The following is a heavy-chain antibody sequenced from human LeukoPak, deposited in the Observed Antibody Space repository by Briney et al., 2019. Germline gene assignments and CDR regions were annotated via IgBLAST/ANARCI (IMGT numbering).Heavy chain of an antibody. CDR2: IDSGGRVT. CDR1: GFTFSSYS. CDR3: AKSVYYNGRTQGFDY. D-gene: IGHD3-3*01. V-gene: IGHV3-23*03. J-gene: IGHJ4*02. Sequence: GSLRLSCAASGFTFSSYSMSWVRQAPGKGLEWVSIIDSGGRVTFYTDSVKGRFTISRDNSKNTLYLQMDGLRAEDTALYYCAKSVYYNGRTQGFDYWGQGTLVTVSS.